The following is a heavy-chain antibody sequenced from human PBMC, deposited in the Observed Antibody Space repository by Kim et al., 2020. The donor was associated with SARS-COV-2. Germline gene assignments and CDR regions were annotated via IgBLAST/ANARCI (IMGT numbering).Heavy chain of an antibody. J-gene: IGHJ4*02. V-gene: IGHV4-4*07. Sequence: NPSLKSRVTMPVDTSKTQFSVKLSSVTAADTAVYYCARDPIAAAAPGTDYWGQGTLVTVSS. CDR3: ARDPIAAAAPGTDY. D-gene: IGHD6-13*01.